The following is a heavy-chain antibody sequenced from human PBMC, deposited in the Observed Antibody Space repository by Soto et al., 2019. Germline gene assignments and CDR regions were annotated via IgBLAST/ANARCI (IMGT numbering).Heavy chain of an antibody. CDR2: IYYSGST. V-gene: IGHV4-31*03. CDR1: GGSISSGCYY. CDR3: ASWVGATTLDY. Sequence: QVQLQESGPGLVKPSQTLSLTCTVSGGSISSGCYYWSWIRQHPGKGLEWIGYIYYSGSTCYNPNRQSRVNISVDTSKNQFNLKLSSVTAADKDVYHYASWVGATTLDYWGKVHLVTVSS. D-gene: IGHD1-26*01. J-gene: IGHJ4*02.